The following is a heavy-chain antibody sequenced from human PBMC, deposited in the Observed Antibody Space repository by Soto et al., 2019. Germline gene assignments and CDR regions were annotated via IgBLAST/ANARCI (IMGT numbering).Heavy chain of an antibody. CDR3: ARSYSYGSYWYFDY. CDR1: GGTFSSYA. CDR2: ITVYNGNT. D-gene: IGHD5-18*01. J-gene: IGHJ4*02. Sequence: GASVKVSCKASGGTFSSYAISWVQQAPGQGLEWMGWITVYNGNTHYAQNLQGRVTMTTDTSTSTAHMELWSLGSDDTAVYYCARSYSYGSYWYFDYWGQGALVTVSS. V-gene: IGHV1-18*01.